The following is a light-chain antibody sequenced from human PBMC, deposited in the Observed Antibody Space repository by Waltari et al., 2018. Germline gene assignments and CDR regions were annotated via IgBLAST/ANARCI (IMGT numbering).Light chain of an antibody. CDR2: DFS. J-gene: IGLJ2*01. Sequence: QSALTQPASVSGSPGQSITNSCTGTSSDVGGYNSVSWYQDHPGQAPKVIIYDFSDRPSGVSERFSGSKSGKTASLTISGLQAEDEADYYCSSQSSDNVVLFGGGTKLTVL. CDR1: SSDVGGYNS. V-gene: IGLV2-14*03. CDR3: SSQSSDNVVL.